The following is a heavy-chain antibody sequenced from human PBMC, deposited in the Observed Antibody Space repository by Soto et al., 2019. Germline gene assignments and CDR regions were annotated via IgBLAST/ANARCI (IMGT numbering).Heavy chain of an antibody. Sequence: SNSPRSSVRQDKRQGLEWVSAMSGSGDSTFYADSVKGRVTISRDPSRKTLYLQMNSLRAEDTAIYYCAKFRSEVVVAATNYWGQGILVTVSS. J-gene: IGHJ4*02. D-gene: IGHD2-15*01. CDR2: MSGSGDST. CDR3: AKFRSEVVVAATNY. CDR1: SNSP. V-gene: IGHV3-23*01.